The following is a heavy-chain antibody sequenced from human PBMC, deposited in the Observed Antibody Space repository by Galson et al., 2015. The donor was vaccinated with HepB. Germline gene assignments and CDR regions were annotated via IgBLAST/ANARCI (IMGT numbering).Heavy chain of an antibody. Sequence: SVKVSCKASGYTFTNYDINWVRQASGQGLEWIGWVSPDSGRTGYAQKFQGRVMMTRDTSINTAYMEVGRLRSEDTAVYYCARGGWLDSSGFYRGDVLDPWGQGTLVTVSS. J-gene: IGHJ5*02. CDR1: GYTFTNYD. CDR3: ARGGWLDSSGFYRGDVLDP. CDR2: VSPDSGRT. D-gene: IGHD3-3*01. V-gene: IGHV1-8*01.